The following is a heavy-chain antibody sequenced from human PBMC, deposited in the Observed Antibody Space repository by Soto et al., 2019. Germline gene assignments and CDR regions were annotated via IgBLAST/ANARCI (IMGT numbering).Heavy chain of an antibody. J-gene: IGHJ5*02. Sequence: GGSLRLSCAASGFTFSSYAMSWVRQAPGKGLEWVSAISSSSSSTYYADSVKGRFTISRDNAKNTLYLQMNSLRAEDTAVYYCARDTPYYDFWSGNWFDPWGQGTLVTVSS. CDR2: ISSSSSST. CDR1: GFTFSSYA. V-gene: IGHV3-23*01. D-gene: IGHD3-3*01. CDR3: ARDTPYYDFWSGNWFDP.